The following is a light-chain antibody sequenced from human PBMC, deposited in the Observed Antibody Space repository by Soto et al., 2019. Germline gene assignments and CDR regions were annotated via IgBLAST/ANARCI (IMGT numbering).Light chain of an antibody. CDR1: QSVLYSSNNKNY. CDR2: WAS. V-gene: IGKV4-1*01. J-gene: IGKJ2*01. CDR3: QQYYSTPYT. Sequence: DIVMTQSPDSLAVSLGERATINCKSSQSVLYSSNNKNYLAWYQQKPGQPPKLLIYWASTRESGVSDRFSGRGSGTDFTLTISSLQAEDVAVYYCQQYYSTPYTFGQGTKLEIK.